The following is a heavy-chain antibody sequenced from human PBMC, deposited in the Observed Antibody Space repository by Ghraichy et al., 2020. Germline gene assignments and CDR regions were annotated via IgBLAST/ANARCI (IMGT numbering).Heavy chain of an antibody. D-gene: IGHD4-17*01. CDR1: GYTFTSYG. V-gene: IGHV1-18*01. Sequence: ASVKVSCKASGYTFTSYGISWVRQAPGQGLEWMGWISAYNGNTNYAQKLQGRVTMTTDTSTSTAYMELRSLRSDDTAVYYCARLQGRGAYGDPSSPNNYNNWFDPWGQGTLVTVSS. J-gene: IGHJ5*02. CDR2: ISAYNGNT. CDR3: ARLQGRGAYGDPSSPNNYNNWFDP.